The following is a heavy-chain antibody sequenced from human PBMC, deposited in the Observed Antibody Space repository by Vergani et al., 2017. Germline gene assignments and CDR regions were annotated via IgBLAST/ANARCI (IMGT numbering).Heavy chain of an antibody. V-gene: IGHV1-69*18. D-gene: IGHD3-22*01. CDR2: IIPIFGTA. CDR1: GGTFSSYA. Sequence: QVQLVQSGAEVKKTGSSVKVSCKASGGTFSSYAISWVRQAPGQGLEWMGRIIPIFGTANYAQKFQGRVTITADESTSTAYMELSSLRSEDTAVYYCARVRSGPYYYDSSGLDNAFDIWGQGTMVTVSS. CDR3: ARVRSGPYYYDSSGLDNAFDI. J-gene: IGHJ3*02.